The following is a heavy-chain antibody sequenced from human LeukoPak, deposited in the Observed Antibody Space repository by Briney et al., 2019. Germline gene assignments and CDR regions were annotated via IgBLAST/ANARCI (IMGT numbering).Heavy chain of an antibody. D-gene: IGHD3-10*02. CDR3: AELGITMIGGV. CDR2: ISSSGSTI. CDR1: GFSFSSYW. V-gene: IGHV3-48*04. J-gene: IGHJ6*04. Sequence: PGGSLRLSCAASGFSFSSYWMTWVRQAPGKGLEWVSYISSSGSTIYYADSVKGRFTISRDNAKNSLYLQMNSLRAEDTAVYYCAELGITMIGGVWGKGTTVTISS.